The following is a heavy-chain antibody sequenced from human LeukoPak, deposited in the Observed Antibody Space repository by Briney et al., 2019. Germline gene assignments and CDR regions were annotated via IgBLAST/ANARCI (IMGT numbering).Heavy chain of an antibody. V-gene: IGHV1-18*01. D-gene: IGHD3-3*01. CDR2: ISAYNGNT. Sequence: ASVKVSCKASGYSFTTYGISWVRQAPGQGLEWIGWISAYNGNTNHAQKLQGRVTMTTDTSTSTAYTELRSLRSDDTAVYYCARDDLRRTDYDFWSGSYYFDYWGQGTLVTVSS. J-gene: IGHJ4*02. CDR1: GYSFTTYG. CDR3: ARDDLRRTDYDFWSGSYYFDY.